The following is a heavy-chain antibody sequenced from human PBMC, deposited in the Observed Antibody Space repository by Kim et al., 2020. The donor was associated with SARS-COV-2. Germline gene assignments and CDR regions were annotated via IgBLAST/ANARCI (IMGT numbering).Heavy chain of an antibody. CDR1: GFPFSNYW. Sequence: GGSLRLSCAASGFPFSNYWLHWVRQAPGKGLEWVANINQDGSQKYYVASVKGRFTISRDNAKNSVYLQMNSLRAEDTAVYYCVKGGKPYSGQGTLGSDS. V-gene: IGHV3-7*03. D-gene: IGHD1-26*01. J-gene: IGHJ4*02. CDR3: VKGGKPY. CDR2: INQDGSQK.